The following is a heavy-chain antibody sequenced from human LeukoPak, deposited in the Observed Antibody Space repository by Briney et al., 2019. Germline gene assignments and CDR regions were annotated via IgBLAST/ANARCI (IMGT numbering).Heavy chain of an antibody. CDR2: ISYDESNE. Sequence: GGSLRLSCAASGFTFSAYNIHWVRQAPGKGLEWVAVISYDESNEYYADSVKGRFTISRDNSKNTLYLQMNSLRAEDTAVYYCAREAAATGRGWFDPWGQGTLVTVSS. CDR1: GFTFSAYN. D-gene: IGHD6-13*01. J-gene: IGHJ5*02. V-gene: IGHV3-30-3*01. CDR3: AREAAATGRGWFDP.